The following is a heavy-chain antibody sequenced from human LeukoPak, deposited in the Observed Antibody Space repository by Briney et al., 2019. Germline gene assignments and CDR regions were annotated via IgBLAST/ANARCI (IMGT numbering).Heavy chain of an antibody. Sequence: PSETLSLTCTVSGGSIGSYYWSWIRQPAGKGLEWIGRIYTSGSTNYNPSLKSRVTMSVDTSKNQFSLKLSSVTAADTAVYYCARDFQYCSSTSCYTDYYYMDVWGKGTTVTVSS. CDR3: ARDFQYCSSTSCYTDYYYMDV. D-gene: IGHD2-2*02. CDR1: GGSIGSYY. J-gene: IGHJ6*03. CDR2: IYTSGST. V-gene: IGHV4-4*07.